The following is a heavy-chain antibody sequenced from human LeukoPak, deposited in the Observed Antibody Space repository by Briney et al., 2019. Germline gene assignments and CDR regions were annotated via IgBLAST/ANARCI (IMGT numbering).Heavy chain of an antibody. V-gene: IGHV3-7*03. Sequence: GGSLRLSCAASGFTFSSYWMTWVRQAPGKGLEWVANIKPDGSEKYYVDSVKGRFTISRDNSKNTLYLQMNSLRAEDTAVYYCAKDQAAAGFDAFDIWGQGTMVTVSS. CDR3: AKDQAAAGFDAFDI. D-gene: IGHD6-13*01. CDR2: IKPDGSEK. CDR1: GFTFSSYW. J-gene: IGHJ3*02.